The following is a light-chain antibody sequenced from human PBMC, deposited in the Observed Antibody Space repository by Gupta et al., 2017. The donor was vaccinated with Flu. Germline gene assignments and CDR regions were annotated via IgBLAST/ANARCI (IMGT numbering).Light chain of an antibody. CDR3: SSYTSSSTYV. Sequence: TISCTGTSRYVGTYNHVSWYQQPPGTAPKLVIDEDSNRPSGVADRFSGSKSDTTASRTISGLQGEDEADYYCSSYTSSSTYVFGSGTKVTVL. J-gene: IGLJ1*01. V-gene: IGLV2-18*02. CDR2: EDS. CDR1: SRYVGTYNH.